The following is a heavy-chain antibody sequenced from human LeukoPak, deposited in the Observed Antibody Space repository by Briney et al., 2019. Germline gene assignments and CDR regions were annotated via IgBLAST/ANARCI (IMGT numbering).Heavy chain of an antibody. CDR2: ISSISSTI. V-gene: IGHV3-48*01. J-gene: IGHJ6*03. CDR1: GFTFSSYS. Sequence: PGGSLRLSCAASGFTFSSYSMNWVRQAPGKGMEWVSYISSISSTIYYADSVKGRFTISRDNAKNSLYLQMTSLRAEDTAVYYCARDRSYYMDVWGKGTTVTVSS. CDR3: ARDRSYYMDV.